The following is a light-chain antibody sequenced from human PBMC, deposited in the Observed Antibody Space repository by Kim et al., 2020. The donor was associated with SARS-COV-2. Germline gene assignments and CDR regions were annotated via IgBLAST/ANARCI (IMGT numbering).Light chain of an antibody. CDR3: QQYNKWPPYT. CDR1: QSVRNN. CDR2: GAS. V-gene: IGKV3-15*01. Sequence: EIVMTQSPATLSVSPGEGATLSCRASQSVRNNLAWYQQKPGQAPRLLIYGASTRAAGIPDRFSGSGSGTDFTLTISSLQSEDFALYYCQQYNKWPPYTFGQGTKLEI. J-gene: IGKJ2*01.